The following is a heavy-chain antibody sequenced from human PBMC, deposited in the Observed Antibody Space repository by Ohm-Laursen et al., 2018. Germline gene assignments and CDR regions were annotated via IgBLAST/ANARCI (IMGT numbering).Heavy chain of an antibody. CDR2: IYYSGST. Sequence: TLSLTCTVSGGSISDYYWSWIRQHPGKGLEWIGYIYYSGSTYYNPSLKSRVTISVDTSKNQFSLKLSSVTAADTAVYYCARARGTMVRGAPGDGMDVWGQGTTVTVSS. CDR1: GGSISDYY. J-gene: IGHJ6*02. V-gene: IGHV4-31*02. CDR3: ARARGTMVRGAPGDGMDV. D-gene: IGHD3-10*01.